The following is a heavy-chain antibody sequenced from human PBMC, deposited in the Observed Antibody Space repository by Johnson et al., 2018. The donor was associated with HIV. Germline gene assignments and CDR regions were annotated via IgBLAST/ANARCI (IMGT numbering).Heavy chain of an antibody. CDR1: GFSFSDYW. CDR2: INQDGSEK. CDR3: AREGAWSSSWYHDAFDI. V-gene: IGHV3-7*01. Sequence: VQLVESEGGLVQPGGSLRLSCTASGFSFSDYWMTWVRQAPGKGLEWVANINQDGSEKYYVDSMKGRFTIYRDNPKNSLYLQINSLRAEDTAVYYCAREGAWSSSWYHDAFDIWCQGTMVTVSS. J-gene: IGHJ3*02. D-gene: IGHD6-13*01.